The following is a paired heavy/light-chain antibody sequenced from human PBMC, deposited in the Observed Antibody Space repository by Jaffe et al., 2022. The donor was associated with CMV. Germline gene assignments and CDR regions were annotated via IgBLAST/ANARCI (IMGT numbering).Heavy chain of an antibody. Sequence: EVQLLESGGGLVQPGGSLRLSCAASGFSFNIYAMTWVRQTPEKGLAWVSTISVGSGSTYYADSVRGRFTISRDNSKNTLYLQMNSLRDEDTALYYCATGGTGTTGYFDSWGQGTVVTVSS. CDR1: GFSFNIYA. J-gene: IGHJ4*02. D-gene: IGHD1-1*01. CDR3: ATGGTGTTGYFDS. V-gene: IGHV3-23*01. CDR2: ISVGSGST.
Light chain of an antibody. Sequence: DIRMTQSPSTLSASVGDTVRITCRASQSISSWLAWYQQKPGKAPKLLIYLASTLENGVPSRFSGSGSGKEFTLTISSLQPDDLATYYCQQYNSYAYTFGPGTKVDIK. CDR2: LAS. V-gene: IGKV1-5*03. J-gene: IGKJ3*01. CDR1: QSISSW. CDR3: QQYNSYAYT.